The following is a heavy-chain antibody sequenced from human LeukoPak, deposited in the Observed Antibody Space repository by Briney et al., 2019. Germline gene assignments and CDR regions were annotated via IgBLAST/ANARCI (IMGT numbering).Heavy chain of an antibody. CDR3: AREYGSGSLDY. D-gene: IGHD3-10*01. J-gene: IGHJ4*02. V-gene: IGHV3-21*01. Sequence: GGSLRLSCAASGFTFSSYSMNWVRQAPGKGLEWVSSISSSTNYIFYADSVRGRFTISRDNAKNSLYLQMNGLRAEDTAVYYCAREYGSGSLDYWGQGTLVTVSS. CDR2: ISSSTNYI. CDR1: GFTFSSYS.